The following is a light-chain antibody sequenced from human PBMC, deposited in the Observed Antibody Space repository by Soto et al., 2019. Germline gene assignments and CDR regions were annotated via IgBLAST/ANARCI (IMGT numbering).Light chain of an antibody. J-gene: IGLJ2*01. V-gene: IGLV2-8*01. CDR2: EVI. CDR1: SSDVGGYKF. CDR3: SSYGGSNNLV. Sequence: QSALTQPPSASGSPGQSVTISCTGTSSDVGGYKFVSWYQQHPGKAPKLIIYEVIKRPSGVPDRFSGSKSGNTAPLTVSGLQDEDEGDYYCSSYGGSNNLVFGGGTKLTVL.